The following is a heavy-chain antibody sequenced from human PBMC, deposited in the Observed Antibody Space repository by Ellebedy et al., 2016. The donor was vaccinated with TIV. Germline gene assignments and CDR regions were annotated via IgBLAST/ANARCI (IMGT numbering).Heavy chain of an antibody. Sequence: GESLKISXKGFGYRFTTHWIGWVRQMPGKGLEWMGIIYPVNSETRYSPSFEGQVTMSVDKSNDTAYLQWRSLKASDTAVYYCVRRAQSVWFHHDHWGPGSLVTVSS. J-gene: IGHJ4*02. D-gene: IGHD6-19*01. CDR2: IYPVNSET. CDR1: GYRFTTHW. V-gene: IGHV5-51*01. CDR3: VRRAQSVWFHHDH.